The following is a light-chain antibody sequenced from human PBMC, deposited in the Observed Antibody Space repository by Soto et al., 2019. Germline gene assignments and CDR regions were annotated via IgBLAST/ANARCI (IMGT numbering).Light chain of an antibody. V-gene: IGKV3-20*01. Sequence: ENVLTQSPGTLSLSPGERATLSCRASQSVSSNYLVWYQQKPGQAPRLLIYGATSRATGIPDRFSGSGSGTDFTLTISRLESEDFAVYYCQQYGSSLGYTFGQGTKLEIK. CDR2: GAT. CDR1: QSVSSNY. J-gene: IGKJ2*01. CDR3: QQYGSSLGYT.